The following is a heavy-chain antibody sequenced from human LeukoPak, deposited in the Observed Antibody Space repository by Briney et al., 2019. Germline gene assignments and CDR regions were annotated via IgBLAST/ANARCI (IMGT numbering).Heavy chain of an antibody. CDR3: ARSPTTYCSSTSCYWH. CDR2: IYSGGTT. Sequence: GGSLRLSFAASGFSVSTNYISWGRQAPGKGLEWVSVIYSGGTTYYADSVKGRFTISRDNSKNTLYLQMNSLRAEDTAVYYCARSPTTYCSSTSCYWHWGQGTLVTVSS. V-gene: IGHV3-53*01. J-gene: IGHJ4*02. D-gene: IGHD2-2*01. CDR1: GFSVSTNY.